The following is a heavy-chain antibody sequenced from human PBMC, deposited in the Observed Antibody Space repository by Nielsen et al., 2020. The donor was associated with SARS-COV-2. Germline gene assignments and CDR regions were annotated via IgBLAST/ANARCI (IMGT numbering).Heavy chain of an antibody. D-gene: IGHD4-23*01. V-gene: IGHV5-51*01. CDR2: IYPGDSDT. J-gene: IGHJ5*02. Sequence: GESLKISCKGSGYSFTSYWIGWVRQMPGKGLEWMGTIYPGDSDTRYSPSFQGQVTISADKSISTAYLQWSSLKASDTAMYYCARQAVYGGNSKYWFDPWGQGTPVTVSS. CDR3: ARQAVYGGNSKYWFDP. CDR1: GYSFTSYW.